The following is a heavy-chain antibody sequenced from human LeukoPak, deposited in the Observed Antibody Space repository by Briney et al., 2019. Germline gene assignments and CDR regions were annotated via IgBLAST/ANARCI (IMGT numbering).Heavy chain of an antibody. CDR3: AKGVSFYCSSTSCYGAYYYYMDV. D-gene: IGHD2-2*01. J-gene: IGHJ6*03. Sequence: PGRSLRLSCAASGFTFSSYVMHWVRQAPGKGLEWVSTVSGGGGTTYYADSVKGRFTISRDNSKNTLYLQMNSLRAEDTAVYYCAKGVSFYCSSTSCYGAYYYYMDVWGKGTTVTISS. CDR2: VSGGGGTT. CDR1: GFTFSSYV. V-gene: IGHV3-23*01.